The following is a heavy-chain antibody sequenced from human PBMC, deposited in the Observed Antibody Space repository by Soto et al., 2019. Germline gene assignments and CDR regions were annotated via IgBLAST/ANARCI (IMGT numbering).Heavy chain of an antibody. J-gene: IGHJ4*02. D-gene: IGHD6-19*01. CDR3: AKRWYSSGWYERDFDY. CDR2: ISGSGGST. Sequence: PGGSLRLSCAASGFTFSSYAMSWVRQAPGKGLEWVSAISGSGGSTYYADSVKGRFTISRDNSKNTLYLQMNSLRAEDTAVYYCAKRWYSSGWYERDFDYWGQGTLVTVSS. V-gene: IGHV3-23*01. CDR1: GFTFSSYA.